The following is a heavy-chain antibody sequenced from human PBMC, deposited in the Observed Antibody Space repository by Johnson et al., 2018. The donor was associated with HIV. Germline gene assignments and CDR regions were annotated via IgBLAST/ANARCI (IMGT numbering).Heavy chain of an antibody. D-gene: IGHD3-16*01. J-gene: IGHJ3*02. V-gene: IGHV3-30-3*01. Sequence: QMQLVESGGGVVRPGGSLRLSCAASGFTFSSYAMHWVRQAPGKGLEWVAIISYDGSNKYYADSVKGRFTISRDNSKNTLYLQMNSLRAEDTAVYYCARDLYPFGPVQGVDIGGQGAMVTFSS. CDR2: ISYDGSNK. CDR1: GFTFSSYA. CDR3: ARDLYPFGPVQGVDI.